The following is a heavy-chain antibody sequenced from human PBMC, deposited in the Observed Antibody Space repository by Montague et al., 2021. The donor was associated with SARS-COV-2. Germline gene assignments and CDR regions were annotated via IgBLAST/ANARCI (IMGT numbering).Heavy chain of an antibody. V-gene: IGHV4-4*02. J-gene: IGHJ4*02. CDR2: ISHSGNA. D-gene: IGHD6-19*01. CDR1: GASMSTSNW. Sequence: SETLSLTCAVSGASMSTSNWWSWVRQPPGKGLEWIGEISHSGNANYNPSLKSRVTILIEKSKNRFSLNLTSVTAADTAMYYCTRVVAMAGSDYWGQGILVTVSS. CDR3: TRVVAMAGSDY.